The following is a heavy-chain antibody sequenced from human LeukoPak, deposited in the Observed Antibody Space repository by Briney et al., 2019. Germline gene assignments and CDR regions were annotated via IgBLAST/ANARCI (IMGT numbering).Heavy chain of an antibody. CDR3: ARGRNIAAADTNYFDY. CDR2: INHSGST. D-gene: IGHD6-13*01. CDR1: GGSFSGYY. J-gene: IGHJ4*02. Sequence: SETLSLTCAVYGGSFSGYYWSWIRQPPGKGLEWIGEINHSGSTNYNPSLKGRVTISVDTSKNQFSLKLSSVTAADTAVYYCARGRNIAAADTNYFDYWGQGTLVTVSS. V-gene: IGHV4-34*01.